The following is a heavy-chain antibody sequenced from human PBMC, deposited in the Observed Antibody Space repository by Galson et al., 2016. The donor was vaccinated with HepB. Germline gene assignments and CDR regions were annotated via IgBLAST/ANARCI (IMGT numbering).Heavy chain of an antibody. Sequence: QSGAEVKKPGESLKISCKASGYSFTNLWIGWVRQMPGKGLEWMGLIYPGDSDTRYSPSFQGQVTISADRSISTTYLQWSSLEASDSAIYYCASGKWRDFDYWGQGTLLTVAS. J-gene: IGHJ4*02. CDR1: GYSFTNLW. V-gene: IGHV5-51*01. CDR2: IYPGDSDT. D-gene: IGHD1-26*01. CDR3: ASGKWRDFDY.